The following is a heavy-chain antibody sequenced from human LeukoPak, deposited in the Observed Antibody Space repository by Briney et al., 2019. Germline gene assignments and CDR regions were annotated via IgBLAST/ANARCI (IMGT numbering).Heavy chain of an antibody. Sequence: ASVKVSFKASVYTFTVYYMHWVRQAPGQGLEWMGWINPNSGGTNYAQKFQGRVTMTRDTSISTAYMELSRLRSDDTAVYYCASLYYDSSGYSYDAFDIWGQGTMVTVSS. V-gene: IGHV1-2*02. CDR2: INPNSGGT. CDR1: VYTFTVYY. D-gene: IGHD3-22*01. J-gene: IGHJ3*02. CDR3: ASLYYDSSGYSYDAFDI.